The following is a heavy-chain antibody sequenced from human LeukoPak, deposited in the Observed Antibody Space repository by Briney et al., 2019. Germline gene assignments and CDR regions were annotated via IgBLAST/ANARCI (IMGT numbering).Heavy chain of an antibody. Sequence: GVLRLSCAASGFTFSSYWMHWVRQAPGKGLVWVSRINSDGSSTSYADSVKGRFTISGDNAKNTRYLQMNSLRAEDTAVYYYARDTDTVTTILDYWGQGTLVTVSS. J-gene: IGHJ4*02. CDR1: GFTFSSYW. V-gene: IGHV3-74*01. CDR3: ARDTDTVTTILDY. D-gene: IGHD4-17*01. CDR2: INSDGSST.